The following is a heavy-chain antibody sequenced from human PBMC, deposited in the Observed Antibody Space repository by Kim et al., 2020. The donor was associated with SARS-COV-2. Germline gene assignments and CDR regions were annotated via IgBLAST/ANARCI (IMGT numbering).Heavy chain of an antibody. V-gene: IGHV1-2*06. CDR1: AHTFTGYY. CDR2: ISPNSGNT. Sequence: ASVKVSCKVSAHTFTGYYLYWVRQAPGQGLEWVGRISPNSGNTHYAQSFQGRVTMTRDTSINSVFLELRMLTSDDPAVFYCSTGEACSWLQLWLGYWGQG. CDR3: STGEACSWLQLWLGY. D-gene: IGHD1-1*01. J-gene: IGHJ4*02.